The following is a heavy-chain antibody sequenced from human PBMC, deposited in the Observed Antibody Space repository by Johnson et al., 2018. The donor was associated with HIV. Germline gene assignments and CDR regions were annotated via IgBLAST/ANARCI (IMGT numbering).Heavy chain of an antibody. CDR1: GFTFSSYA. Sequence: VQLVESGGGLVQPGGSLRLSCAASGFTFSSYAMDWVRQTPGKGLAWVSAVSAGGDNTYYADSVEGRFTISRDNSKNTLYLQMNSLRVEDTAWYYCASEAKHHVGANRVSSFDIWGQGTMVTVSS. CDR3: ASEAKHHVGANRVSSFDI. V-gene: IGHV3-23*04. J-gene: IGHJ3*02. CDR2: VSAGGDNT. D-gene: IGHD1-26*01.